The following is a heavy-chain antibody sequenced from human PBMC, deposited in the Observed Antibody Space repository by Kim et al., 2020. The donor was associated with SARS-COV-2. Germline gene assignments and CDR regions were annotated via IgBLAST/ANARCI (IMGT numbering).Heavy chain of an antibody. V-gene: IGHV4-59*13. J-gene: IGHJ4*02. CDR1: GGSISSYY. CDR3: AREMGLGWYFW. CDR2: IYYSGST. D-gene: IGHD6-19*01. Sequence: SETLSLTCTVSGGSISSYYWSWIRQPPGKGLEWIGYIYYSGSTNYNPSLKSRVTISVDTSKNQFSLKLSSVTAADTAVYYCAREMGLGWYFWWGQGTLVTVSS.